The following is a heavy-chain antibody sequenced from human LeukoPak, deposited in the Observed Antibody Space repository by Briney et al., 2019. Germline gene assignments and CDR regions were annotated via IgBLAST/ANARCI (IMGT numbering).Heavy chain of an antibody. CDR1: GFTFSTYC. CDR2: ICPDGTVT. V-gene: IGHV3-74*01. J-gene: IGHJ4*02. Sequence: GGSLRLSCAASGFTFSTYCMHWVRQAPGKGPMWVSRICPDGTVTNYADSVKARFIISRDNARNTVYLQMNSLRVEDTAVYYCVRDFRSADYWGQGTLVTVAS. CDR3: VRDFRSADY.